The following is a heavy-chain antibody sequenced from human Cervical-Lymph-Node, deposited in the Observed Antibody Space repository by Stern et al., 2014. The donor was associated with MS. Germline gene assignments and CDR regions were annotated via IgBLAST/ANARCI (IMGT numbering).Heavy chain of an antibody. V-gene: IGHV1-18*01. CDR2: ITTHNVNT. Sequence: VQLVESGTEVKKPGASVKVSCKASGYTFTSYGISWVRQVPGQGLEGMGWITTHNVNTDYAKKVQDRVTLTADTSTNTAYMELRNLRSDDTAVYYCARSSSWYFDYWGQGTLVTVSS. D-gene: IGHD6-13*01. CDR1: GYTFTSYG. CDR3: ARSSSWYFDY. J-gene: IGHJ4*02.